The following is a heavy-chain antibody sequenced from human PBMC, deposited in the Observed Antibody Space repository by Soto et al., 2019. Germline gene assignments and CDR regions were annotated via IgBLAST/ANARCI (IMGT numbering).Heavy chain of an antibody. CDR2: IYYSGST. CDR3: ARESRGIAENYGMDV. J-gene: IGHJ6*02. D-gene: IGHD6-13*01. V-gene: IGHV4-59*01. Sequence: SETLSLTCTVSGGSISSYYWSWIRQPPGKGLEWIGYIYYSGSTNYNPYLKSRVTISVDTSKNQFSLKLSSVTAADTAVYYCARESRGIAENYGMDVWGQGTTVTVSS. CDR1: GGSISSYY.